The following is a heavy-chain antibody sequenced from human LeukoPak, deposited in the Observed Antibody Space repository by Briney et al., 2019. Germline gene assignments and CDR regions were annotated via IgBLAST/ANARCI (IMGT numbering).Heavy chain of an antibody. CDR1: GFTFSSYG. V-gene: IGHV3-23*01. CDR2: ISGSGGST. CDR3: AKDLALYYYDSSGSSPFDY. Sequence: PGGSLRLSCAASGFTFSSYGMSWVRQAPGKGLEWVSAISGSGGSTYYADSVKGRFTISRDNSKNTLYLQMNSLRAEDTAVYYCAKDLALYYYDSSGSSPFDYWGQGTLVTVSS. J-gene: IGHJ4*02. D-gene: IGHD3-22*01.